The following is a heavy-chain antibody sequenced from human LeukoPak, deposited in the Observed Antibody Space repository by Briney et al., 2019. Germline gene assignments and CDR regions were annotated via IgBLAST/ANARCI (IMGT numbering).Heavy chain of an antibody. D-gene: IGHD3-22*01. CDR3: TTDLLDTMIVVVITGY. Sequence: GGSLRLSCAASGFTFSNAWMSWVRQAPGKGLEWVGRIKSKTDGGTTDYAAPVKGRFTISRDDSRNTLYLQMNSLKTEDTAVYYCTTDLLDTMIVVVITGYWGQGTLVTVSS. J-gene: IGHJ4*02. CDR2: IKSKTDGGTT. CDR1: GFTFSNAW. V-gene: IGHV3-15*01.